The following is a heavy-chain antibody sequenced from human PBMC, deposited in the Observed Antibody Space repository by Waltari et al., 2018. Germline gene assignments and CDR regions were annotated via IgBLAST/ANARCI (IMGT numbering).Heavy chain of an antibody. CDR3: AHRRSLRRFLEWPIISS. J-gene: IGHJ4*02. V-gene: IGHV2-5*01. Sequence: QITLKESGPTLVKPTQTLTLTCTFSGFSLSTSGVGVGWIRQPPGKALEWLALIYWNDDKRYSPSLKSRLTITKDTSKNQVVLTMTNMDPVDTATYYCAHRRSLRRFLEWPIISSWGQGTLVTVSS. CDR2: IYWNDDK. CDR1: GFSLSTSGVG. D-gene: IGHD3-3*01.